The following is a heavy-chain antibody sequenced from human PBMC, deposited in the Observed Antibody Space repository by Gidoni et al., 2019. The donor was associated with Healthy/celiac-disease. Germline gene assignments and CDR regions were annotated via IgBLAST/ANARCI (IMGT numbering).Heavy chain of an antibody. D-gene: IGHD3-10*01. CDR1: GYTFTGYY. J-gene: IGHJ4*02. CDR2: INPNSGGT. V-gene: IGHV1-2*02. CDR3: ARDNMVRGVIRDFDY. Sequence: QVQLVQSGAEVKKPGASVKVSCKASGYTFTGYYMHWVRQAPGQGLEWMGWINPNSGGTNYAQKFQGRVTMTRDTSISTAYMELSRLRSDDTAVYYCARDNMVRGVIRDFDYWGQGTLVTVSS.